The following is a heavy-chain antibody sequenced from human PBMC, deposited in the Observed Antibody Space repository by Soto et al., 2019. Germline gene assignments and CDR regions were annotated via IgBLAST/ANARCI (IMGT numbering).Heavy chain of an antibody. J-gene: IGHJ4*02. CDR1: GFIFDDDA. CDR2: ISWNSGSI. D-gene: IGHD4-17*01. Sequence: EVQLVESGGGLVQPGRSLRLSCAASGFIFDDDAMHWDRQAPGKGLEWVSGISWNSGSIGYADSVKGRFTISRDNAKNSLYLQMNSLRAEDTALYYCAKDHYGYYEAGGYWGQGTLVTVSS. CDR3: AKDHYGYYEAGGY. V-gene: IGHV3-9*01.